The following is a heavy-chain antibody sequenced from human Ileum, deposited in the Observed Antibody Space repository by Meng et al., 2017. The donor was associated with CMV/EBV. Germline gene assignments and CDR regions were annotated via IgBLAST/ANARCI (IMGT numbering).Heavy chain of an antibody. Sequence: QGHTWQCGGGGCQPGGTLRPSCATSGVTLSNRGRHWVRQTPGKRLEWVAFLRSDGSDKRYAESVKGRFTISRDTSRNTAYLQMNSLRSEDTAVYYCARGINMDDYKFDYWGQGTLVTVSS. CDR1: GVTLSNRG. D-gene: IGHD3-10*01. CDR3: ARGINMDDYKFDY. CDR2: LRSDGSDK. J-gene: IGHJ4*02. V-gene: IGHV3-30*02.